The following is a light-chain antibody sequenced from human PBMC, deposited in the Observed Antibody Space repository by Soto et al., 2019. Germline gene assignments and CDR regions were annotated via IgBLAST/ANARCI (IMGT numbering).Light chain of an antibody. Sequence: EIVLTQSPATLSLSPGERATLSCRASQSVSSYLAWYQQKPGQAPRLLIYDASNRATGVPPRFSGSGSGTHFTLIISNLEPEDFAVYFCQHRGNWPLTFGGGTKVEIK. V-gene: IGKV3-11*01. CDR2: DAS. CDR3: QHRGNWPLT. CDR1: QSVSSY. J-gene: IGKJ4*01.